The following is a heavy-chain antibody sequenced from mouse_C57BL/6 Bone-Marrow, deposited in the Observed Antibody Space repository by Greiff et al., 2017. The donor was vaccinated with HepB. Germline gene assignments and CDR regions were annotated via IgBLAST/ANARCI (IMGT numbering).Heavy chain of an antibody. J-gene: IGHJ3*01. CDR2: ISSGGDYI. Sequence: DVKLQESGEGLVKPGGSLKLSCAASGFTFSSYAMSWVRQTPEKRLEWVAYISSGGDYIYYADTVKGRFTISRDNARNTLYLQMSSLKSEDTAMYYCTRERVFITTVEKESGFAYWGQGTLVTVSA. D-gene: IGHD1-1*01. V-gene: IGHV5-9-1*02. CDR3: TRERVFITTVEKESGFAY. CDR1: GFTFSSYA.